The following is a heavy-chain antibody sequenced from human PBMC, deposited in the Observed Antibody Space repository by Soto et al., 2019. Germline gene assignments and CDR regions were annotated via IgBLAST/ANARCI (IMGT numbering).Heavy chain of an antibody. J-gene: IGHJ1*01. Sequence: GGSLRLSCSASGFTFNSYAMHWVRQAPGKGLEYVSAISSNGGSTYYGDSVKGRFTISRDNSKNTLYLQMSSLRAEDTAVYYCVKGAITMVQGVIASAEYFHHWGQGTLVTVSS. CDR3: VKGAITMVQGVIASAEYFHH. CDR2: ISSNGGST. CDR1: GFTFNSYA. V-gene: IGHV3-64D*06. D-gene: IGHD3-10*01.